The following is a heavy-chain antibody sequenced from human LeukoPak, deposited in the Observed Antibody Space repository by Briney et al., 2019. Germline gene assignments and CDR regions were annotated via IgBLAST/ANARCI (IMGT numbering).Heavy chain of an antibody. J-gene: IGHJ6*03. CDR2: IYTSGST. CDR3: ARHPSAIFGYYYYYMDV. CDR1: GGSISSYY. V-gene: IGHV4-4*09. Sequence: SETLSLTCTVSGGSISSYYWSWIRQPPGKGLEWIGYIYTSGSTNYNPSLKSRVTISVDTSKNQFSLKLSSVTAADTAVYYCARHPSAIFGYYYYYMDVWGKGTTVTASS. D-gene: IGHD2-2*01.